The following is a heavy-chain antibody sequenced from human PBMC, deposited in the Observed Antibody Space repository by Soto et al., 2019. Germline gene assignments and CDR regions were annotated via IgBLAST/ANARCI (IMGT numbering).Heavy chain of an antibody. CDR2: INSNTGNP. J-gene: IGHJ4*02. CDR1: GYTFTSYA. V-gene: IGHV7-4-1*01. CDR3: ARDRPFDGWFGELSFGY. Sequence: VQLVQSGSELKKPGASVKVSCKASGYTFTSYAMNWVRQAPGQGLEWMGWINSNTGNPTYAQGFTGRFVFSLDTSVRTAYLQICCLRAEDSAVYYCARDRPFDGWFGELSFGYCGQGTLVTVSS. D-gene: IGHD3-10*01.